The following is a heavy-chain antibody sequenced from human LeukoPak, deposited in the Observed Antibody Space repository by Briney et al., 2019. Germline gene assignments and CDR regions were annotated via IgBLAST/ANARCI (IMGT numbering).Heavy chain of an antibody. CDR1: GFTFSSYS. V-gene: IGHV3-48*02. D-gene: IGHD2-8*01. CDR2: ISTSSSTI. CDR3: ARNGASPYGAFDI. J-gene: IGHJ3*02. Sequence: GGSLRLSCAASGFTFSSYSMNWVRQAPGKGLEWVSYISTSSSTIYYAGSVKGRFTISRDNAKNSLYLQMNSLRDEDTAVYYCARNGASPYGAFDIWGQGTMVTVSS.